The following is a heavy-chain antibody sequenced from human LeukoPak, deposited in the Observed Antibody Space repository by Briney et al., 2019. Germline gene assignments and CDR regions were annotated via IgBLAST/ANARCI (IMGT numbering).Heavy chain of an antibody. D-gene: IGHD3-10*01. CDR3: ARDLGNYFHF. V-gene: IGHV1-18*01. CDR1: GYSFTSYG. J-gene: IGHJ4*02. CDR2: ISAHNGNT. Sequence: ASVKVSCKACGYSFTSYGISWVRQAPGQGLEWMGWISAHNGNTKYAQEVQGRVIMTTDTSTSTAYMEMRSLRSDDTAVYYCARDLGNYFHFWGQGTLVTVSS.